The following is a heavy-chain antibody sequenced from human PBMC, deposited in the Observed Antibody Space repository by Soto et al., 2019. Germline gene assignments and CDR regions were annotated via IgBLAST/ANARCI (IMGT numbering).Heavy chain of an antibody. Sequence: QVQLQQWGAGLLKPSETLSLTCAVYGGSFSGYYWSWIRQPPGKGLEWIGEINHSGSTNYNPSLKSRVTISVDTSKNQFSLKLSSVTAADTAVYYCARASRYFDWLGPFGYWGQGTLVTVSS. V-gene: IGHV4-34*01. CDR2: INHSGST. CDR1: GGSFSGYY. J-gene: IGHJ4*02. D-gene: IGHD3-9*01. CDR3: ARASRYFDWLGPFGY.